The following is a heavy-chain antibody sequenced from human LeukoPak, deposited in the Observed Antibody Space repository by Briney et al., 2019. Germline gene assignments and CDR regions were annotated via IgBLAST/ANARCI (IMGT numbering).Heavy chain of an antibody. D-gene: IGHD4-23*01. CDR1: GFTFSSYG. J-gene: IGHJ4*02. CDR3: ARAETYGGNVGN. V-gene: IGHV3-66*01. CDR2: IYSGGST. Sequence: GGSLRLSCAASGFTFSSYGMHWVRQAPGKGLEWVSVIYSGGSTYYADSVKGRFTISRDNSKNTLYLQMNSLRAEDTAVYYCARAETYGGNVGNWGQGTLVTVSS.